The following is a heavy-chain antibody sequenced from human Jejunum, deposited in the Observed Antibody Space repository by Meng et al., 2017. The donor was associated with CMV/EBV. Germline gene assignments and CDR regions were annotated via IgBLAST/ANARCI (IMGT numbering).Heavy chain of an antibody. V-gene: IGHV1-69*05. CDR3: ARGRLYSSGP. Sequence: KVSCKASGDTVTNYAINWVRQAPGQGLEWMGGNIPIFATTYYAQRFQDRLTITTDESTSTAYMELNSLRVEDTAVYYCARGRLYSSGPFGQGTLVTVSS. J-gene: IGHJ5*02. CDR2: NIPIFATT. CDR1: GDTVTNYA. D-gene: IGHD3-22*01.